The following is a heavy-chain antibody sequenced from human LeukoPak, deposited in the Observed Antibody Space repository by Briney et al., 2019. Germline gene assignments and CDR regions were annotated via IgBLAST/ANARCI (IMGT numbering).Heavy chain of an antibody. V-gene: IGHV3-21*01. Sequence: GGSLRLSCAASGFTFSSYSMNWVRQAPGKGLEWVSSISSNSSYIYYADSVKGRFTISRDNAKNSLYLQMNSLRAEDTAVYYCARTRSPDYFDYWGQGTLVTVSS. CDR1: GFTFSSYS. CDR3: ARTRSPDYFDY. CDR2: ISSNSSYI. D-gene: IGHD1-26*01. J-gene: IGHJ4*02.